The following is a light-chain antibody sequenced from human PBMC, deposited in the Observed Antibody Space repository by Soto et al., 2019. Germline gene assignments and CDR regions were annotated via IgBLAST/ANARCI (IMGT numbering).Light chain of an antibody. CDR2: GAS. J-gene: IGKJ1*01. CDR1: ESVASNY. CDR3: QQRSHWPT. Sequence: EIVLTQSPGTLSLSPGERATLSCRASESVASNYLAWYQQKPGQAPRLLIYGASSRATGIPARFSGSGSGTDFTLTISSLEPEDFAFYFCQQRSHWPTFGQGTKVDIK. V-gene: IGKV3D-20*02.